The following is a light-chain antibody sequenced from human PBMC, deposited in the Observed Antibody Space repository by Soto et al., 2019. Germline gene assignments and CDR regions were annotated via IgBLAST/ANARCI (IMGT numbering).Light chain of an antibody. Sequence: QSALTQPASVSGSPGQSITISCSGTSSDVGSYRLVSWYQQQPGKAPKVMMYEVSKRPSGVSDRFSASKSGNTASLTISGLQAADEAAYYCCSYAGRSTWVFGGGTQLTVL. J-gene: IGLJ7*01. CDR3: CSYAGRSTWV. CDR2: EVS. CDR1: SSDVGSYRL. V-gene: IGLV2-23*02.